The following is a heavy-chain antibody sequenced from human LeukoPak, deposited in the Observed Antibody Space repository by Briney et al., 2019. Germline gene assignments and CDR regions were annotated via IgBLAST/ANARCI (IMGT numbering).Heavy chain of an antibody. CDR2: IIPILGIA. CDR1: GGTFSSYA. Sequence: ASVKVSCKASGGTFSSYAIIWVRQAPGQGLEWMGRIIPILGIANYAQKFQGRVTITADKSTSTAYMELSSLRSEDTAVYYCARDIVYYYDSSGYYWFDPWGQGTLVTVSS. CDR3: ARDIVYYYDSSGYYWFDP. D-gene: IGHD3-22*01. J-gene: IGHJ5*02. V-gene: IGHV1-69*04.